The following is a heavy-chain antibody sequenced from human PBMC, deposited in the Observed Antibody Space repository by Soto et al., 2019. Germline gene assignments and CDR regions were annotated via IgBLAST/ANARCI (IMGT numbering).Heavy chain of an antibody. CDR1: GFTFDDYA. J-gene: IGHJ4*02. D-gene: IGHD6-19*01. Sequence: GGSLRLSCAASGFTFDDYAMHWVRQAPGKGLEWVSGISWNSGSIGYADSVKGRFTISRDNAKNSLYLQMNSLRAEDTALYYCAKDKDSDRSSGWPYWGQGTLVTVSS. CDR2: ISWNSGSI. CDR3: AKDKDSDRSSGWPY. V-gene: IGHV3-9*01.